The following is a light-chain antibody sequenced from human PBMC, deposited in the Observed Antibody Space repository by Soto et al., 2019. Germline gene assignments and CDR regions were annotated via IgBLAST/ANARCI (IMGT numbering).Light chain of an antibody. J-gene: IGKJ1*01. Sequence: DIQMTQSPSSLSASVGDRVPITCRASQSVSNYLNWYQQKPGKAPKLLIYAASTLQSGVPSRFSGYASGTEFTLTITSVQPDDFATYYCQQSYSTPRTFGQGTKVDIK. CDR1: QSVSNY. CDR2: AAS. CDR3: QQSYSTPRT. V-gene: IGKV1-39*01.